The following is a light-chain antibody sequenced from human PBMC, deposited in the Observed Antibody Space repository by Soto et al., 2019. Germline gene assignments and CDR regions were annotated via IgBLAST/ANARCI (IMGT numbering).Light chain of an antibody. CDR1: SSDVGGYDY. J-gene: IGLJ1*01. CDR2: DVS. Sequence: QSALTQPRSVSGSPGQSVTISCTGTSSDVGGYDYVSWYQQHPGKAPKLMIFDVSQRPSGVPDRFSGSKSGSTASLTISGLRAEDEADDYCCSYAGSYSLYVFGSGTKLTVL. V-gene: IGLV2-11*01. CDR3: CSYAGSYSLYV.